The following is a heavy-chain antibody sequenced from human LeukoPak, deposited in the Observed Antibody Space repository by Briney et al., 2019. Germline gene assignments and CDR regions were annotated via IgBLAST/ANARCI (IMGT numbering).Heavy chain of an antibody. Sequence: ASVKVSCKASGYTFTSYGISWARQAPGQGLEWMGWISAYNGNTNYAQKLQGRVTMTTDTSTSTAYMELRSLRSDDTAVYYCALYYYGSGSYENFDYWGQGTLVTVSS. CDR3: ALYYYGSGSYENFDY. D-gene: IGHD3-10*01. CDR1: GYTFTSYG. V-gene: IGHV1-18*01. J-gene: IGHJ4*02. CDR2: ISAYNGNT.